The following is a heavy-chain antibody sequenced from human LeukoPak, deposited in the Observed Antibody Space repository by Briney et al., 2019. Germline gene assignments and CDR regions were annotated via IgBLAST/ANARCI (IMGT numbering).Heavy chain of an antibody. Sequence: NPGGSLRLSCEASEFTFSDYYMSWIRQAPGKGLEWISYISDSAINTHYADSVKGRFTISRDNAKKLLVLEMKSLRSEDTAVYYCAAYYGSGSVNYYRGMDIWGQGTTVTVSS. V-gene: IGHV3-11*01. CDR1: EFTFSDYY. D-gene: IGHD3-10*01. CDR2: ISDSAINT. J-gene: IGHJ6*02. CDR3: AAYYGSGSVNYYRGMDI.